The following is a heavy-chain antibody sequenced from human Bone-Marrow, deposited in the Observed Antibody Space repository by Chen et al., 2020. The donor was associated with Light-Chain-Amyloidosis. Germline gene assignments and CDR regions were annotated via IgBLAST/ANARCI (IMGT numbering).Heavy chain of an antibody. J-gene: IGHJ4*02. Sequence: QVQLQESGPGLVKPSETLSLTCAVSGYSISSGYYWGWIRQPPGKGLEWIGSIYHSGSTYYNPSLKSRVTISLDRSKNQFSLKLRSVNAADTAVYYSTRAGVNGTGYFSPFDHWGQGYLVTVSS. V-gene: IGHV4-38-2*01. CDR3: TRAGVNGTGYFSPFDH. D-gene: IGHD2-8*02. CDR1: GYSISSGYY. CDR2: IYHSGST.